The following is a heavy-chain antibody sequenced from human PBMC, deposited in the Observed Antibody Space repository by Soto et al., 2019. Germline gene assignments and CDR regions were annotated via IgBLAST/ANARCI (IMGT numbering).Heavy chain of an antibody. D-gene: IGHD6-13*01. Sequence: VASVKVSCKASGYTFTGYYMHWVRQAPGQGLEWMGWINPNSGGTNYAQKFQGWVTMTRDTSISTAYMELSRLRSDDTAVYYCARDGTYSSSWYGNCFDPWGQGTLVTVSS. CDR1: GYTFTGYY. J-gene: IGHJ5*02. CDR3: ARDGTYSSSWYGNCFDP. V-gene: IGHV1-2*04. CDR2: INPNSGGT.